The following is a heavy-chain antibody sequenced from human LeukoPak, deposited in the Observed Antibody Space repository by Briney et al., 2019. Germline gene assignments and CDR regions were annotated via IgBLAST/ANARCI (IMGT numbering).Heavy chain of an antibody. CDR3: ATAPGGIRGVKIDY. CDR2: ISDDGSNK. Sequence: GGSLRLSCAASGFTFSSYAMHWVRQAPGKGLEWVAAISDDGSNKYYADSVKGRFTISRDNSKNTLYLQMNSLRAEDTAVYYFATAPGGIRGVKIDYWGQGTLVTVSS. D-gene: IGHD3-10*01. CDR1: GFTFSSYA. J-gene: IGHJ4*02. V-gene: IGHV3-30*04.